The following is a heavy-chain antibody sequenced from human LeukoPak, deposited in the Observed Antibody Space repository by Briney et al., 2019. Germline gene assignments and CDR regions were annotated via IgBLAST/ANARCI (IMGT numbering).Heavy chain of an antibody. V-gene: IGHV1-69*05. Sequence: GASVKVSCKASGGTFSSYAISGVRQAPGQGLEGMGGIIPIFGTANYAQKFQGRVTITTDESTSTAYMELSSLRSEDTAVYYCARGGPYYYYYYMDVWGKGTTVTVSS. CDR3: ARGGPYYYYYYMDV. CDR1: GGTFSSYA. J-gene: IGHJ6*03. D-gene: IGHD1-26*01. CDR2: IIPIFGTA.